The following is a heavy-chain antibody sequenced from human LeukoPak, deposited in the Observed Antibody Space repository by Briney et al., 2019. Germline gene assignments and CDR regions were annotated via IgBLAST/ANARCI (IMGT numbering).Heavy chain of an antibody. D-gene: IGHD4-23*01. Sequence: GRSLRLSCAASGFTFSSYGMHWVRQAPGKGLEWEAVISYDGSNKYYADSVKGRFTISRDNSKNTLYLQMNSLRAEDTAVYYCAKVAVAHWYFDLWGRGTLVTVSS. V-gene: IGHV3-30*18. J-gene: IGHJ2*01. CDR3: AKVAVAHWYFDL. CDR1: GFTFSSYG. CDR2: ISYDGSNK.